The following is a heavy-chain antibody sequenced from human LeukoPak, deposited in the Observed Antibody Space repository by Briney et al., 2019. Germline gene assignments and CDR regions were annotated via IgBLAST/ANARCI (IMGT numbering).Heavy chain of an antibody. CDR1: GGSISSYY. CDR2: IYYSGST. CDR3: AKNYDSSGYTTFAY. V-gene: IGHV4-59*01. J-gene: IGHJ4*02. Sequence: SETLSLTCTVSGGSISSYYWRWIRQPPGKGLEWIGYIYYSGSTNYSPSLKSRVTISQDTSKNQFSLKLSSVTAADTAVYYCAKNYDSSGYTTFAYWGRGTLVTVSS. D-gene: IGHD3-22*01.